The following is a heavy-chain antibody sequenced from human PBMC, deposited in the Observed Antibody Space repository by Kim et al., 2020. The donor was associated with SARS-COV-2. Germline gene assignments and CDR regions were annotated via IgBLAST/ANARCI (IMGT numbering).Heavy chain of an antibody. CDR1: GFTFSSYS. CDR2: ISSSSSYI. V-gene: IGHV3-21*01. J-gene: IGHJ4*02. Sequence: GGSLRLSCAASGFTFSSYSMNWVRQAPGKGLEWVSSISSSSSYIYYADSVKGRFTISRDNAKNSLYLQMNSLRAEDTAVYYCARRGIAVAGALLDWGQGTLVTVSS. CDR3: ARRGIAVAGALLD. D-gene: IGHD6-19*01.